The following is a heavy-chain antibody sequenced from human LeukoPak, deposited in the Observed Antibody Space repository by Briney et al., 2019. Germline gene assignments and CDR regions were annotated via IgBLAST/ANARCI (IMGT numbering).Heavy chain of an antibody. V-gene: IGHV4-34*01. D-gene: IGHD1-14*01. Sequence: SETLSLTCAIYGGSFSGYYWSWIRQPPGKGLEWIGEINHSGSTNYNPSLKSRVTISVDTSKNQFSLKLSSVTAADTAVYYCARVAPAGRGAFDYWGQGTLVTVSS. CDR2: INHSGST. CDR3: ARVAPAGRGAFDY. CDR1: GGSFSGYY. J-gene: IGHJ4*02.